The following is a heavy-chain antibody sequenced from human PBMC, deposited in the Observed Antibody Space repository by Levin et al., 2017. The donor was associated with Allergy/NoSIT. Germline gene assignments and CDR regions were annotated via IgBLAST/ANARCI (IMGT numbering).Heavy chain of an antibody. CDR1: GYTFTSYD. CDR2: MNPNSGNT. CDR3: ARGVLGITIFGVVIPHNWFDP. V-gene: IGHV1-8*01. D-gene: IGHD3-3*01. Sequence: GGSLRLSCKASGYTFTSYDINWVRQATGQGLEWMGWMNPNSGNTGYAQKFQGRVTMTRNTSISTAYMELSSLRSEDTAVYYCARGVLGITIFGVVIPHNWFDPWGQGTLVTVSS. J-gene: IGHJ5*02.